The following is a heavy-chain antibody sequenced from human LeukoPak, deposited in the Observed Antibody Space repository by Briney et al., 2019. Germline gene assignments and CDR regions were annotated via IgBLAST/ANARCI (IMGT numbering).Heavy chain of an antibody. CDR1: AFIFNNAW. CDR2: IYSGGGT. Sequence: GGSLRLSCATSAFIFNNAWMSWVRQAPGKGLEWVSVIYSGGGTYHADSMKGRFTISRDNSKNTLYLQMNSLRAEDTAVYYCARDKNPGIAADWGQGTLVTVSS. CDR3: ARDKNPGIAAD. J-gene: IGHJ4*02. D-gene: IGHD6-13*01. V-gene: IGHV3-53*01.